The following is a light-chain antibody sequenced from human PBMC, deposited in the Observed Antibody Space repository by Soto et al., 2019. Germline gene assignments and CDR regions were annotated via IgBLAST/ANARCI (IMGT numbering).Light chain of an antibody. CDR2: GAS. J-gene: IGKJ4*01. Sequence: EIVLTQSPGTLSLSPGERATLSCRASQSVRSSYLAWYQQKLGQAPRLLIYGASSRATGIPDRFSGSGSGTDFTLTISRLEPEDLVVYYCQQYGSSPHTFGGGTKVEIK. CDR1: QSVRSSY. CDR3: QQYGSSPHT. V-gene: IGKV3-20*01.